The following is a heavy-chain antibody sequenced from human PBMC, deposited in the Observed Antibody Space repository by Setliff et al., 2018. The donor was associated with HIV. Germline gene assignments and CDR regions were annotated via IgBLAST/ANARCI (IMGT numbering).Heavy chain of an antibody. CDR3: ARAGGGATDQAFDI. D-gene: IGHD2-2*01. J-gene: IGHJ3*02. Sequence: SVKVSCKASGGTFSSYAISWVRQAPGQGLEWMGGIIPNGGATNNAQKLQGRLTVTTDTSTGTLYMELSNLRSDDSAVYYCARAGGGATDQAFDIWGQGTMVTVSS. CDR2: IIPNGGAT. CDR1: GGTFSSYA. V-gene: IGHV1-69*05.